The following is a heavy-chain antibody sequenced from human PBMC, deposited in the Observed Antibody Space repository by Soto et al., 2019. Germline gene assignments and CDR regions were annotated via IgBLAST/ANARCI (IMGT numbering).Heavy chain of an antibody. CDR2: ISGYNGNT. Sequence: QVKPVQSGADVKKPGASVKVSCKASGYTFTSFGINWVRQAPGQGLEWMGWISGYNGNTNYAQNLQDRVTMTRDTSTSTAYMELRSLRSDDTAVYYCARPTDFYYYAMDVWGQGTTVTVSS. CDR1: GYTFTSFG. CDR3: ARPTDFYYYAMDV. J-gene: IGHJ6*02. V-gene: IGHV1-18*01.